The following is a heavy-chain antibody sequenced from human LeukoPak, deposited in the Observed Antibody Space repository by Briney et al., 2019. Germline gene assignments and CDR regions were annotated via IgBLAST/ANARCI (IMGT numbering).Heavy chain of an antibody. CDR3: ARGSSRAFDY. D-gene: IGHD2-2*01. CDR2: ISSSSSAI. J-gene: IGHJ4*02. Sequence: GGSLRLSCAASGFTFSSNNMNWVRQAPGKGLEWVSHISSSSSAIYYADSVKGRFTISRDNAKNSLYLQMNSLRDEDTAVYYCARGSSRAFDYWGQGTLVTVSS. CDR1: GFTFSSNN. V-gene: IGHV3-48*02.